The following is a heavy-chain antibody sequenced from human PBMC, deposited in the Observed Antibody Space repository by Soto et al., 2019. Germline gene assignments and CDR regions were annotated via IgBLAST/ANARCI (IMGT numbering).Heavy chain of an antibody. D-gene: IGHD6-13*01. CDR1: GGSISSGGYY. CDR3: ASSNSSSWYLVDY. V-gene: IGHV4-31*03. Sequence: QVQLQESGPGLVKPSQTLSLTCTVSGGSISSGGYYWSWIRQHPGKGLEWIGYIYYSGSTYYNPSLKRRVTISVDTSKNQFSLKLSSVTAADTAVYYCASSNSSSWYLVDYWGQGTLVTVSS. J-gene: IGHJ4*02. CDR2: IYYSGST.